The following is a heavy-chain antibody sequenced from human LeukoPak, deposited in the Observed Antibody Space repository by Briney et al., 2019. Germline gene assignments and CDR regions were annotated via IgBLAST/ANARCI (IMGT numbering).Heavy chain of an antibody. J-gene: IGHJ6*02. CDR2: ISWNSGSI. CDR1: GFTFDDYA. D-gene: IGHD4-23*01. CDR3: AKDPGGNSDYYYGMDV. Sequence: PGGSLRLSCAASGFTFDDYAMHWVRQAPGKGLECVSGISWNSGSIGYADSVKGRFTISRDNAKTSLYLQMNSLRAEDTALYYCAKDPGGNSDYYYGMDVWGQGTTVTVSS. V-gene: IGHV3-9*01.